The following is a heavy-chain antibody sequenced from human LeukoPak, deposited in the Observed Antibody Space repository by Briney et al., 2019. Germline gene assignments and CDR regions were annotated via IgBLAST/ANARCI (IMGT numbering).Heavy chain of an antibody. Sequence: GGSLRLSXAASGFTFSSYAMSWVRQAPGKGLEWVANIKQDGSEKYYVDSVKGRFTISRDNAKNSLYLQMNSLRAEDTAVYYCARESPEWSYYYYYMDVWGKGTTVTVSS. V-gene: IGHV3-7*01. D-gene: IGHD3-3*01. CDR3: ARESPEWSYYYYYMDV. J-gene: IGHJ6*03. CDR1: GFTFSSYA. CDR2: IKQDGSEK.